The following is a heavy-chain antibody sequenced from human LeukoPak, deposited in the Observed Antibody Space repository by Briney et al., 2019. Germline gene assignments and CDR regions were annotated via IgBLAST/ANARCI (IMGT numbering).Heavy chain of an antibody. D-gene: IGHD3-22*01. CDR2: IIPIFGTA. CDR3: ARDPDYYDSSGDFDY. V-gene: IGHV1-69*13. J-gene: IGHJ4*02. Sequence: GASVKVSCKASGGTFSSYAISWVRQAPGQGLEWMGGIIPIFGTANYAQKFQGRVTITADESTSTAYMELSSLRSEDTAVYYCARDPDYYDSSGDFDYWGQGTLVTVSS. CDR1: GGTFSSYA.